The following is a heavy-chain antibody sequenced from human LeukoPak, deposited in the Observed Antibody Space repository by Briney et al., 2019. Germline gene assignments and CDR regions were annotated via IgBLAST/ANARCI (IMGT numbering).Heavy chain of an antibody. D-gene: IGHD2-2*01. V-gene: IGHV3-7*01. CDR2: IKQDGSEK. CDR3: AREGPIVVVPAATRGVFDY. CDR1: GFTFSSYW. Sequence: GGSLRLSCAASGFTFSSYWMSWVRQAPGKGLEWVANIKQDGSEKYYVDSVKGRFTISRDNAKNSLYLQMNSLRAEDTAVYYCAREGPIVVVPAATRGVFDYWGQGTLVTVSS. J-gene: IGHJ4*02.